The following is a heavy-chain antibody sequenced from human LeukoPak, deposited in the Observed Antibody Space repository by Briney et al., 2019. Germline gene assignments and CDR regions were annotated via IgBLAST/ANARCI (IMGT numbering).Heavy chain of an antibody. V-gene: IGHV3-53*01. Sequence: PGGSLRLSCASSGFTVLRNYMGWARQAPGKGLEWVSVIYSGGSTYYADSVKGRFTISRDNSQNTLYLQMNSLRAADTAVYYCATYREGNYFDYWGQGTLVTVSS. CDR1: GFTVLRNY. CDR2: IYSGGST. CDR3: ATYREGNYFDY. J-gene: IGHJ4*02. D-gene: IGHD2-2*01.